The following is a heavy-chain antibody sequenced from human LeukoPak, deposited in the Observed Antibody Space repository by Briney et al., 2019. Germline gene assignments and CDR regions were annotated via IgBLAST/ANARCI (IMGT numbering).Heavy chain of an antibody. J-gene: IGHJ3*02. CDR1: GGSISSSSYY. D-gene: IGHD6-19*01. CDR3: ARDRGISVELDAFDI. CDR2: IYYSGST. V-gene: IGHV4-39*07. Sequence: SETLSLTCTVSGGSISSSSYYWGWIRQPPGKGLEWIGSIYYSGSTYYNPSLKSRVTISVDTSKNQFSLKLSSVTAADTAVYYCARDRGISVELDAFDIWGQGTMVTVSS.